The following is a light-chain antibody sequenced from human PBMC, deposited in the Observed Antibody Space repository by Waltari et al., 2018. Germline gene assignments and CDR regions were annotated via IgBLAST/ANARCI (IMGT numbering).Light chain of an antibody. CDR3: QQYNSEPWT. V-gene: IGKV1D-16*01. Sequence: DIQMTQSPSSLSASAGDRVTITCRASQGISSWLAWYQQKPGKAPNLLIYKASTLQSGVPSRFSGTGSGTDFTLTISSLQPEDFAAYYCQQYNSEPWTFGQGTKVEIK. CDR1: QGISSW. CDR2: KAS. J-gene: IGKJ1*01.